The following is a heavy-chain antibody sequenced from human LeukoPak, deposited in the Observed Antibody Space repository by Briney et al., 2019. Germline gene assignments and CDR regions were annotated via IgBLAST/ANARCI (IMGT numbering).Heavy chain of an antibody. CDR3: ARDKSRYNYGYNY. D-gene: IGHD5-18*01. V-gene: IGHV1-18*01. J-gene: IGHJ4*02. CDR2: ISPYNGGT. Sequence: ASVKVSCKASGYTFITYGINWVRQAPGQGLDWMGWISPYNGGTNYAQKFQGRVTVTTDTSTSTVYMELRSLRSDDTAVYYCARDKSRYNYGYNYWGQGTLVTVSS. CDR1: GYTFITYG.